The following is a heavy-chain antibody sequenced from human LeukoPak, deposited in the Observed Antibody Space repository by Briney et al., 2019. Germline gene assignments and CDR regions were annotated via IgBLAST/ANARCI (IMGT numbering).Heavy chain of an antibody. J-gene: IGHJ4*02. CDR1: GFTFSSYA. CDR3: ARDCSGGRCTDYFDY. Sequence: HPGGSLRLSCAASGFTFSSYAMSWVRQAPGKGLEWVAVISYDGSNKYYADSVKGRFTISRDNSKNTLYLQMNSLRAEDTAVYYCARDCSGGRCTDYFDYWGQGTLVTVSS. V-gene: IGHV3-30*14. CDR2: ISYDGSNK. D-gene: IGHD2-15*01.